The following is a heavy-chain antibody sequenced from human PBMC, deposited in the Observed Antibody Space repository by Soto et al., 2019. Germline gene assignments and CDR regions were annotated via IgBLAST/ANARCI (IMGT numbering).Heavy chain of an antibody. CDR1: GFTFNNAW. CDR2: IKSKSDGGAT. Sequence: GGSLRLSCAASGFTFNNAWMNWVRQAPGKGLEWVGRIKSKSDGGATVYAAPVKGRFTVSRDDSKNPLYLQMNSLKTEDTAVYYCTTDRPIVGATALDYWGQGTLVTVSS. D-gene: IGHD1-26*01. J-gene: IGHJ4*02. CDR3: TTDRPIVGATALDY. V-gene: IGHV3-15*07.